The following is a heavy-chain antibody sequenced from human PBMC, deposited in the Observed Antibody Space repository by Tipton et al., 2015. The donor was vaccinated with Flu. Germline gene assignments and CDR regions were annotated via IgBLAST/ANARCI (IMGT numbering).Heavy chain of an antibody. J-gene: IGHJ4*02. CDR2: IYYSGST. CDR1: GGSISSYY. Sequence: TLSLTCTVSGGSISSYYWGWIRQPPGKGLEWIGYIYYSGSTNYNPSLKSRVTISVDTSKNQFSLKLSSVTAADTAVYYCARGGVTPTRYFDYWGQGTLVTVSS. CDR3: ARGGVTPTRYFDY. D-gene: IGHD1-26*01. V-gene: IGHV4-59*01.